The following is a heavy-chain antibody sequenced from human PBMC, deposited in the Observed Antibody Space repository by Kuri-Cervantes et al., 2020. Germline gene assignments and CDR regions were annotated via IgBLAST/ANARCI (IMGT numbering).Heavy chain of an antibody. V-gene: IGHV3-48*02. CDR2: ISSSSSTI. J-gene: IGHJ4*02. Sequence: ETLSLTCAASGFTFSSYSMNWVRQAPGKGLEWVSYISSSSSTIYYADSVKGRFTISRDNAKNSLYLQMNSLRDEDTAVYYCARDMIAVAGIDYWGQGTLVTVSS. D-gene: IGHD6-19*01. CDR1: GFTFSSYS. CDR3: ARDMIAVAGIDY.